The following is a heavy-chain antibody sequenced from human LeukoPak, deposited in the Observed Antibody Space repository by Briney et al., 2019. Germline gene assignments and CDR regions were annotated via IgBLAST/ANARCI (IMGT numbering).Heavy chain of an antibody. D-gene: IGHD3-16*01. CDR1: GFTFSSYA. CDR2: LSGSGGNT. CDR3: AKGSYYYDSADYFDY. V-gene: IGHV3-23*01. Sequence: GGSLRLSCAASGFTFSSYAMSWVRQAPGKGLEWVSTLSGSGGNTYYADSVKGRVTISRDNSKHTLYPQMNSLRAEDTAVYHCAKGSYYYDSADYFDYWGQGNLVTVSS. J-gene: IGHJ4*02.